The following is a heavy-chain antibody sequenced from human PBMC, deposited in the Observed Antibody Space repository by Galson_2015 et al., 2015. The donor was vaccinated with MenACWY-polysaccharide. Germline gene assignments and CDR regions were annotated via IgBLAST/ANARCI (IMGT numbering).Heavy chain of an antibody. CDR1: GYTFTTYG. Sequence: SVKVSCKASGYTFTTYGIDWVRQAPGQGPEWMGWISAYNGNTNYAQKFQGRVTVTTDTSTSTAYMELRSLRSGDTAIYYCAILGTSLEYWGQGTLVTVSS. CDR2: ISAYNGNT. CDR3: AILGTSLEY. D-gene: IGHD2-21*01. J-gene: IGHJ4*02. V-gene: IGHV1-18*01.